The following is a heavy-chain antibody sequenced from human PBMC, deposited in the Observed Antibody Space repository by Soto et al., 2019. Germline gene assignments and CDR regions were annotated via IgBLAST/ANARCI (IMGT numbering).Heavy chain of an antibody. D-gene: IGHD3-22*01. CDR2: INHSGST. J-gene: IGHJ4*02. Sequence: SETLSLTCAVYGGSFSGYYWSWIRQPPGKGLEWIGEINHSGSTNYNPSLKSRVTISVDTSKNQFSLKLSSVTAADTAVYYCARRSRYPTYYYDSSGYPLDYWGQGTLVTVSS. CDR3: ARRSRYPTYYYDSSGYPLDY. CDR1: GGSFSGYY. V-gene: IGHV4-34*01.